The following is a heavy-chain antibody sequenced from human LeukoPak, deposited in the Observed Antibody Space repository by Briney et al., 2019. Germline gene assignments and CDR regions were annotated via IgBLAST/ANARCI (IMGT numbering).Heavy chain of an antibody. J-gene: IGHJ4*02. D-gene: IGHD2-21*01. Sequence: GGSLRLSCAASGFTFSSYGMHWVRQAPGKGLEWVAFISYDGSNKYYADSVKGRFTISRDNAKNSLFLQMNSLRAEDTAVYYCANQHMDYFDYWGQGTLVTVSS. CDR1: GFTFSSYG. V-gene: IGHV3-33*03. CDR2: ISYDGSNK. CDR3: ANQHMDYFDY.